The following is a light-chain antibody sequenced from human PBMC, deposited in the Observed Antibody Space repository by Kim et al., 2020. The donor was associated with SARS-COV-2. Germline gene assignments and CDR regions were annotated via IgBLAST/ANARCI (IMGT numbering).Light chain of an antibody. CDR3: QQYNNWPPLT. CDR1: QRVSDS. V-gene: IGKV3-15*01. CDR2: GAS. J-gene: IGKJ4*01. Sequence: PGARAPLTCRASQRVSDSLAWDRTKPGQAPRLLTYGASPRATGIPARFSGSGSGTEFTLTISSLQSEDFAVYYCQQYNNWPPLTFGGGTKVDIK.